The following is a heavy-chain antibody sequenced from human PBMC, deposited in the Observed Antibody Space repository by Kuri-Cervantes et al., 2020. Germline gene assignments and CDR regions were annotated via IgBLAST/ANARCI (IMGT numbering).Heavy chain of an antibody. CDR2: ISSSGSTI. CDR1: GFTFSSYS. J-gene: IGHJ4*02. CDR3: ARDTIFGIDY. V-gene: IGHV3-48*01. D-gene: IGHD3-3*01. Sequence: GGSLRLSCAASGFTFSSYSMSWIRQAPGKGLEWVSYISSSGSTIYYADSVKGRFTISRDNSKNTLYLQMNSLRAEDTAVYYCARDTIFGIDYWGQGTLVTVSS.